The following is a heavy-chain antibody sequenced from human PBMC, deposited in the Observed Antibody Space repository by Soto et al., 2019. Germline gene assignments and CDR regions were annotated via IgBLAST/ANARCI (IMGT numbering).Heavy chain of an antibody. CDR1: GYTFTGYY. D-gene: IGHD6-6*01. Sequence: QVQLVQSGAEVKKPGASVKVSCKASGYTFTGYYMHWVRQAPGQGLEWMGWINPNSGGTNYAQKFQGWVTMTRDTSISTAYMELSRLRSDDTAVYYCARASSSAYYYYGMDVWGLGTTVTVSS. CDR3: ARASSSAYYYYGMDV. V-gene: IGHV1-2*04. J-gene: IGHJ6*02. CDR2: INPNSGGT.